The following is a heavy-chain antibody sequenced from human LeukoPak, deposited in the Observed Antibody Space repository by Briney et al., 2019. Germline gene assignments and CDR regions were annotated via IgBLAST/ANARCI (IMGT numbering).Heavy chain of an antibody. J-gene: IGHJ4*02. CDR1: GGSFSGYY. CDR3: ARRRIVVVPAAISYSDY. CDR2: INHSGST. D-gene: IGHD2-2*02. V-gene: IGHV4-34*01. Sequence: SETLSLTCAVYGGSFSGYYWSWIRQPPGKGLEWIGEINHSGSTNYNPSLKSRVTISVDTSKNQFSLKLSSVAAADTAVYYCARRRIVVVPAAISYSDYWGQGTLVTVSS.